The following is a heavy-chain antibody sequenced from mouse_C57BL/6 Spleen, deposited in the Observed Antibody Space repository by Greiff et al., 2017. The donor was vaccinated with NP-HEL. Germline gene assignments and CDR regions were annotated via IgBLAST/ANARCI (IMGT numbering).Heavy chain of an antibody. V-gene: IGHV1-15*01. Sequence: QVQLKESGAELVRPGASVTLSCKASGYTFTDYEMHWVKQTPVHGLEWIGAIDPETGGTAYNQKFKGKAILTADKSSSTAYMELRSLTSEDSAVYYCTRVGTRDYYGNYVLDYWGQGTTLTVSS. CDR2: IDPETGGT. D-gene: IGHD2-1*01. CDR3: TRVGTRDYYGNYVLDY. J-gene: IGHJ2*01. CDR1: GYTFTDYE.